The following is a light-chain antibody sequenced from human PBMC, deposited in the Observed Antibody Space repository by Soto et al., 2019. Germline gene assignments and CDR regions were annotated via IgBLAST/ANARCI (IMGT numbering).Light chain of an antibody. Sequence: QSALTQPASVSGSPGQSITISCTGTSSDVGSYNLVSWYQQHPGKAPKLMIYEVSKRPSGVSNRFFGSKSGNTASLTISGLQAEDEADYYCCSYAGSSTFLYVFGTGTKVTVL. CDR1: SSDVGSYNL. CDR2: EVS. CDR3: CSYAGSSTFLYV. V-gene: IGLV2-23*02. J-gene: IGLJ1*01.